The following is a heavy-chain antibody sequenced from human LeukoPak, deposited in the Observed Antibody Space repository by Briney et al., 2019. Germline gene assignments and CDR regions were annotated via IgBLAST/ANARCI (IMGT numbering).Heavy chain of an antibody. Sequence: SVKVSCKASGGTFSSYAISWVRQAPGQGLEWMGGIIPIFGTANYAQKFQGRVTITADESTSTAYMELSSLGSEDTAVYSCARMRFYDFWSGYYWFDPWGQGTLVTVSS. D-gene: IGHD3-3*01. J-gene: IGHJ5*02. V-gene: IGHV1-69*01. CDR2: IIPIFGTA. CDR3: ARMRFYDFWSGYYWFDP. CDR1: GGTFSSYA.